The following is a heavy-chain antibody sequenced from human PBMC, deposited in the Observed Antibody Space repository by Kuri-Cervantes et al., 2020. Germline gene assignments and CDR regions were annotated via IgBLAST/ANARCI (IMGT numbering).Heavy chain of an antibody. CDR2: MNPNSGNT. CDR3: ARDSTSTGWHNFDY. D-gene: IGHD6-19*01. J-gene: IGHJ4*01. V-gene: IGHV1-8*01. CDR1: GYTFTSYD. Sequence: ASVKVSCKASGYTFTSYDINWVRQATGQGLEWMGWMNPNSGNTGYAQKFQGRVTMTRNTSISTAYMELRSLRSDDTAVYYCARDSTSTGWHNFDYWGQGTLVTVSS.